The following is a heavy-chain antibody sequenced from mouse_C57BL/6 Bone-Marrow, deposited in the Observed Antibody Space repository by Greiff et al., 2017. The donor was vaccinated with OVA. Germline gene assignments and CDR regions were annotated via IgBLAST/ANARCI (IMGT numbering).Heavy chain of an antibody. Sequence: LVESGAELVKPGASVKMSCKASGYTFTTYPIEWMKQNHGKSLEWIGNFHPYNDDTKYNEKFKGKATLTVEKSSSTVYLELSRLTSDDSAVYYYARRGYTGYYSMDYWGQGTSVTVSS. J-gene: IGHJ4*01. D-gene: IGHD2-2*01. CDR1: GYTFTTYP. CDR2: FHPYNDDT. CDR3: ARRGYTGYYSMDY. V-gene: IGHV1-47*01.